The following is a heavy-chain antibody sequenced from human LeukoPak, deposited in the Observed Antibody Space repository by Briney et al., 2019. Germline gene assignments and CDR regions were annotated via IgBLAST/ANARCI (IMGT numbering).Heavy chain of an antibody. D-gene: IGHD6-13*01. Sequence: GGSLRLSCAASGFTFSSYAMSWVRQAPGKGLEWVSGLSGGGGDTYYADSVKGRFTLSRDNSNNTLYLQLNSLRAEDTALYYCAKSRSHSSTWYGSDFDHWGQGTLVTVSS. CDR1: GFTFSSYA. CDR2: LSGGGGDT. V-gene: IGHV3-23*01. J-gene: IGHJ4*02. CDR3: AKSRSHSSTWYGSDFDH.